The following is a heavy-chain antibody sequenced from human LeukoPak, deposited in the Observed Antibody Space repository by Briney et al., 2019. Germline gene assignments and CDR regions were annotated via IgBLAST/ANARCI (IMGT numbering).Heavy chain of an antibody. D-gene: IGHD3-22*01. CDR3: ARRGVLYQDYYHSSADY. V-gene: IGHV4-34*01. Sequence: SESLSLTCAVYGGSFSGYYWSWIRQPPGKGLEWIGEINHSGSTNYNPSLKSRVTISVDTSQNQFSLNLSSGTAADTAVYYCARRGVLYQDYYHSSADYWGQATLVTVSS. CDR2: INHSGST. CDR1: GGSFSGYY. J-gene: IGHJ4*02.